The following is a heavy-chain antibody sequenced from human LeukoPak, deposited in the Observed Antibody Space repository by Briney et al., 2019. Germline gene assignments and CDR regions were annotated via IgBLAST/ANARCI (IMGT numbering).Heavy chain of an antibody. D-gene: IGHD3-16*01. V-gene: IGHV6-1*01. Sequence: SQTLSLTCAISGDSVPSNSAAWNWIRQSPSRGLEWLGRTYYRSKWYNDYAVSVKSRITINPDTSKNQFSLQLNSVTPEDTAVYYCARDQEFGCYYYYYYGMDVWGQGTTVTVSS. J-gene: IGHJ6*02. CDR1: GDSVPSNSAA. CDR2: TYYRSKWYN. CDR3: ARDQEFGCYYYYYYGMDV.